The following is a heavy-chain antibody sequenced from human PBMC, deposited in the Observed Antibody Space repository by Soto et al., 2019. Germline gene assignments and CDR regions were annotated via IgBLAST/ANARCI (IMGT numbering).Heavy chain of an antibody. Sequence: GGSLRLCCAASGCTFSSYAMHWVRQAPGKGLEWVAVISYDGSNKYYADSVKGRFTISRDNSKNTLYLQMNSLRAEDTAVYYCARGLYGSEDDFDYWGQGTLVTVSS. CDR2: ISYDGSNK. CDR1: GCTFSSYA. D-gene: IGHD3-10*01. V-gene: IGHV3-30-3*01. J-gene: IGHJ4*02. CDR3: ARGLYGSEDDFDY.